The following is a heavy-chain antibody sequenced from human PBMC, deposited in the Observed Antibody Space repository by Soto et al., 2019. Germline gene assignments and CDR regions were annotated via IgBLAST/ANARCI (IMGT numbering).Heavy chain of an antibody. CDR1: GHSFNAYY. CDR2: INPSSGGT. V-gene: IGHV1-2*02. CDR3: ARALIRFLDWIPENYYYGMDV. D-gene: IGHD3-3*01. J-gene: IGHJ6*02. Sequence: QVQLVQSGAEVKKPGASVKVSCKASGHSFNAYYMHWVRQAPGQGLAWMGWINPSSGGTKYAQKFQGSVTMTRYTSSRTVYMELSGLRSDDTAVYFCARALIRFLDWIPENYYYGMDVWGQGTTVTVSS.